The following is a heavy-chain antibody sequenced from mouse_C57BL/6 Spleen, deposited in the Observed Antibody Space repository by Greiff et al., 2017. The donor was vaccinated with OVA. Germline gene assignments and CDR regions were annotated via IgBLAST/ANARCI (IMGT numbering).Heavy chain of an antibody. J-gene: IGHJ2*01. CDR1: GYSFTDYN. D-gene: IGHD1-1*01. CDR2: INPNYGTT. Sequence: VQLQQSGPELVKPGASVKISCKASGYSFTDYNMNWVKQSNGKSLEWIGVINPNYGTTSYNQKFKGKATLTVDQSSSTAYMQLNSLTSEDSAVYYGATHYYGSSYYYFDYWGQCTTLTVSS. V-gene: IGHV1-39*01. CDR3: ATHYYGSSYYYFDY.